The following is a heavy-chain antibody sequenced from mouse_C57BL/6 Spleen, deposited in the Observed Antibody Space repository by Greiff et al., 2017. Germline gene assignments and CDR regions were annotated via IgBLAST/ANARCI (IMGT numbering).Heavy chain of an antibody. Sequence: DVKLQESGPGLAKPSQTLSLTCSVTGYSITSDYWHWIRKFPGNKLEYMGYISYSGRTYYNPSLKRRLSITRHTSTNQYYLQLNSVTTEDTATYYCARGVITTVVATYWYFDVWGTGTTGTVAS. J-gene: IGHJ1*03. CDR3: ARGVITTVVATYWYFDV. CDR2: ISYSGRT. V-gene: IGHV3-8*01. CDR1: GYSITSDY. D-gene: IGHD1-1*01.